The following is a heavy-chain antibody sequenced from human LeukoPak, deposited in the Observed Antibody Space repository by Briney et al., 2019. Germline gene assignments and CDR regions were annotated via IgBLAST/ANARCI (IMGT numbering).Heavy chain of an antibody. D-gene: IGHD6-13*01. Sequence: GASVKVSCKASGYTFTGYYMHWVRQAPGQGLEWMVRINPNSGGTNYAQKFQGRVTMTRDTSISTAYMELSRLRSDDTAVYYCASGIAAAGMGYYYMDVWGKGTTVTVSS. J-gene: IGHJ6*03. V-gene: IGHV1-2*06. CDR1: GYTFTGYY. CDR3: ASGIAAAGMGYYYMDV. CDR2: INPNSGGT.